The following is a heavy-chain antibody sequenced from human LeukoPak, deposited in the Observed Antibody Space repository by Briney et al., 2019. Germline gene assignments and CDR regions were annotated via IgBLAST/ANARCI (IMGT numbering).Heavy chain of an antibody. CDR2: ISGSGGST. V-gene: IGHV3-23*01. CDR3: AKRIRVNWFDP. J-gene: IGHJ5*02. CDR1: GFTFSSYG. Sequence: GSLRLSCAASGFTFSSYGMSWVRPAPGKGLEWVSAISGSGGSTYYADSVKGRFTISRDNSKNTLYLQMNSLRAEDTAVYYCAKRIRVNWFDPWGQGTLVTVSS.